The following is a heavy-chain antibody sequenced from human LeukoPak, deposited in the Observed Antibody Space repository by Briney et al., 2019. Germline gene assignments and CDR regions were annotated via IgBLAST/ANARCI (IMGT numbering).Heavy chain of an antibody. Sequence: ESSVTVSCKASGYTFTGNHLHWVRQAPGQGLEWMGWINPNNGGTSFAQNFQGRVTLTRDTSISTAYMGLSRLRSDDTAMYYCASIEMATPYFGHWGQGTLVTVSS. V-gene: IGHV1-2*02. CDR3: ASIEMATPYFGH. D-gene: IGHD5-24*01. J-gene: IGHJ4*02. CDR2: INPNNGGT. CDR1: GYTFTGNH.